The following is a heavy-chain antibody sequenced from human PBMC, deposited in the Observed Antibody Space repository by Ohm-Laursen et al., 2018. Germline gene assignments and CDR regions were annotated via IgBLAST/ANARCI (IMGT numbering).Heavy chain of an antibody. D-gene: IGHD6-19*01. Sequence: SLRLSCAASGFTFSSYAMSWVRQAPGKGLEWVSVISGSGGSTYYADPVKGRFTISRDISKNTLYLQMNSLRAEDTAVYYCAKDFSGWYGTLDYWGQGTLVTVSS. CDR1: GFTFSSYA. CDR3: AKDFSGWYGTLDY. CDR2: ISGSGGST. J-gene: IGHJ4*02. V-gene: IGHV3-23*01.